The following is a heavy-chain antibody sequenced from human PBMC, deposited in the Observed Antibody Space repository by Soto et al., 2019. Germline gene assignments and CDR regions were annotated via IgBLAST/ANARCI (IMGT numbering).Heavy chain of an antibody. V-gene: IGHV5-51*01. Sequence: GESLKISCKGAGYSFTSYWIGWVRQMPGKGLEWMGIIYPGDSDTRYSPSFQGQVTISADKSISTAYLQWSSLKASDTAMYYCARHTRYYYDSSGYYPSPPPFDYWGQGTLVTVSS. D-gene: IGHD3-22*01. CDR1: GYSFTSYW. CDR2: IYPGDSDT. J-gene: IGHJ4*02. CDR3: ARHTRYYYDSSGYYPSPPPFDY.